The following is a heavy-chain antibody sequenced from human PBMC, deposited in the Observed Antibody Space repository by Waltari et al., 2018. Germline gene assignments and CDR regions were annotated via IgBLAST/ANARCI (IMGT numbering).Heavy chain of an antibody. Sequence: QAQLQELGPGQVKPSETLSFRCAVSGDSISTPTFYWGWVRQPPGKGLEWVGSVYYNGYMFYNPSRKVRLTLSMATSNNHFSLSLTSVTAADTAVYYCVRQRSADFWSGYFDLWGQGTLVTVSS. CDR2: VYYNGYM. J-gene: IGHJ4*02. D-gene: IGHD3-3*01. CDR1: GDSISTPTFY. V-gene: IGHV4-39*01. CDR3: VRQRSADFWSGYFDL.